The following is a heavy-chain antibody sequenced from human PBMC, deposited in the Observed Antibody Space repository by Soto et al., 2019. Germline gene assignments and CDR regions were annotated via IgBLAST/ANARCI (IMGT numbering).Heavy chain of an antibody. CDR2: IIPFFGTA. J-gene: IGHJ6*02. D-gene: IGHD3-22*01. Sequence: QVQLVQSGAEVKKPGSSVKVSCKASGGTFSSYAISWVRQAPGQGLEWMGGIIPFFGTANEAQKFQGRVTITADESTSTAYMELSSLRSEDTDVYYWARGYYDSSGYYMGGRGAGMDVWGQGTTVTVS. CDR3: ARGYYDSSGYYMGGRGAGMDV. CDR1: GGTFSSYA. V-gene: IGHV1-69*01.